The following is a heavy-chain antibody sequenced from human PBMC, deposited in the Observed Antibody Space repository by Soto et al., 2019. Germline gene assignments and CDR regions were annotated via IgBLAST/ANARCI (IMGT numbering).Heavy chain of an antibody. CDR3: ARREVWNYFDY. Sequence: QLQLQESGPGLVKPSETLSLTCTVSGGSISSSSYYWGWIRQPPGKGLEWIGTIYYSGSTYYNPSLKSRVTISVDMSKNQFSLKLSSVTAADTAVYYCARREVWNYFDYWGQGTLVTVSS. D-gene: IGHD2-8*01. V-gene: IGHV4-39*01. CDR2: IYYSGST. J-gene: IGHJ4*02. CDR1: GGSISSSSYY.